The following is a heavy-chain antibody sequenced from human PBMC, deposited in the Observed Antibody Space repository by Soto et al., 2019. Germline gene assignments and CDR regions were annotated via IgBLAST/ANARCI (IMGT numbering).Heavy chain of an antibody. CDR3: ARVPDV. CDR1: GGSISSGGYS. CDR2: IYHSGST. V-gene: IGHV4-30-2*01. Sequence: LQLQESGSGLVKPSQTLSLTCAVSGGSISSGGYSWTWIRQPPGKGLEWIGYIYHSGSTYYNPSLKSRVTISVDRSKNQFSLKLNSVTAADTAVYYCARVPDVWGQGTTVTVSS. J-gene: IGHJ6*02.